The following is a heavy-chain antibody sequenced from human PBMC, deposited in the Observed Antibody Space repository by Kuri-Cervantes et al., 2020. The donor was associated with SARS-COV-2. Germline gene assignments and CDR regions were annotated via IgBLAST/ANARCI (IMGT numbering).Heavy chain of an antibody. CDR3: ASHRSGYPNWFDP. CDR2: VNHNGGA. CDR1: GGSLSGSF. J-gene: IGHJ5*02. Sequence: SQTLSLTCAVYGGSLSGSFWSWIRQSPRKGLEWIGEVNHNGGANYNPSLRSRVTISVDTSKTQFSLSLTSVTAADTAVYYCASHRSGYPNWFDPWGQGTLVTVSS. D-gene: IGHD3-3*01. V-gene: IGHV4-34*01.